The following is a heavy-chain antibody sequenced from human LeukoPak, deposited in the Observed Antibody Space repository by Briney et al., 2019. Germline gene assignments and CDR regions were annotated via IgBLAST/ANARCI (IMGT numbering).Heavy chain of an antibody. J-gene: IGHJ6*02. D-gene: IGHD2-21*01. Sequence: PSETLSLTCAVYGGSFSGYYWSWIRQPPGKGLEWIGEINHSGSTNYNPSLKSRVTISVDTSKNQFSLKLSSVTAADTAVYYCARSRIAYYYYGMDVWGQGTTVTVSS. V-gene: IGHV4-34*01. CDR1: GGSFSGYY. CDR3: ARSRIAYYYYGMDV. CDR2: INHSGST.